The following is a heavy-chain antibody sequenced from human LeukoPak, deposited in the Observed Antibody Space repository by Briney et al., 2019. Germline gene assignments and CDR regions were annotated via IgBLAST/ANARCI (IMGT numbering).Heavy chain of an antibody. CDR1: GYSISSGYY. CDR2: IYHSGST. V-gene: IGHV4-38-2*01. CDR3: ARRHIVANAFDI. J-gene: IGHJ3*02. Sequence: PSETLFLTCAVSGYSISSGYYWGWIRQPPGKGLEWIGSIYHSGSTYYNPSLKSRITISVDTSKNQFSLKLSSVTAADTAVYYCARRHIVANAFDIWGQGTMVTVSS. D-gene: IGHD2-21*01.